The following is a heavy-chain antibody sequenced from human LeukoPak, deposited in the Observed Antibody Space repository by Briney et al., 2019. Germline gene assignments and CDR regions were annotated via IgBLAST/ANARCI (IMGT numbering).Heavy chain of an antibody. CDR1: GFTFSSYA. D-gene: IGHD3-10*01. CDR3: ARTRYYYGSRSYGAPYYFDY. J-gene: IGHJ4*02. CDR2: ISGSGGST. V-gene: IGHV3-23*01. Sequence: GGSLRLSCAASGFTFSSYAMGWVRQAPGKGLEWVSAISGSGGSTYYADSVKGRFTISRDNSKNTLYLQMNSLRAEDTAVYYCARTRYYYGSRSYGAPYYFDYWGQGTLVTVSS.